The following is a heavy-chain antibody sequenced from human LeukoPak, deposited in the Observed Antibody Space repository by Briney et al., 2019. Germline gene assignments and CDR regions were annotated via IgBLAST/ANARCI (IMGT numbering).Heavy chain of an antibody. Sequence: SETLFLTCTVSGGSISSSSYYWGWIRQPPGKGLEWIGSIYYSGSTYYNPSLKSRVTIPVDTSKNQFSLKLSSVTAADTAVYYCARRRGTGTPEDYWGQGTLVTVSS. J-gene: IGHJ4*02. CDR2: IYYSGST. CDR3: ARRRGTGTPEDY. D-gene: IGHD1-1*01. CDR1: GGSISSSSYY. V-gene: IGHV4-39*01.